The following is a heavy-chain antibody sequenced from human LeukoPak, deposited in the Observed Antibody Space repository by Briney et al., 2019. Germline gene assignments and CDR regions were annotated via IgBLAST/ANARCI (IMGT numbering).Heavy chain of an antibody. CDR2: TYSSGAT. J-gene: IGHJ6*03. V-gene: IGHV4-59*01. D-gene: IGHD3-9*01. CDR1: GDSISRYY. Sequence: SETLSLTCAVSGDSISRYYWSWIRQPPGKGLEYIGYTYSSGATNYSPSLASRVTISLDTSKNHFSLELSAVTAADTAVYYCARGRDDLLRYFYLDVWGKGTTVTVSS. CDR3: ARGRDDLLRYFYLDV.